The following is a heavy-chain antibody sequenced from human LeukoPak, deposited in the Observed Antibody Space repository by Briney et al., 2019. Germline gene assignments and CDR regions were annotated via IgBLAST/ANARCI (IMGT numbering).Heavy chain of an antibody. V-gene: IGHV4-34*01. CDR3: AREPPVDTAYYFDY. CDR1: GGSFSGYC. D-gene: IGHD5-18*01. CDR2: INHSGST. J-gene: IGHJ4*02. Sequence: PSETLSLTCAVYGGSFSGYCWSWIRQPPGKGLEWVGEINHSGSTNYNPSLKSRVTISVDTSKNQFSLKLSSVTAADTAVYYCAREPPVDTAYYFDYWGQGTLVTVSS.